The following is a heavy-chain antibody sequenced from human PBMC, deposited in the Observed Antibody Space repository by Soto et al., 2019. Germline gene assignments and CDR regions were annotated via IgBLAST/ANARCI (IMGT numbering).Heavy chain of an antibody. CDR1: GYTFTSYA. V-gene: IGHV1-3*01. D-gene: IGHD2-8*01. CDR2: INAGNGNT. CDR3: ARGGEGYCTNGVCAYDY. J-gene: IGHJ4*02. Sequence: GASVKVSCKASGYTFTSYAMHWVRQAPGQRLEWMGWINAGNGNTKYSQKFQGRVTITRDTSASTAYMELSSLRSEDTAVYYCARGGEGYCTNGVCAYDYWGQGTLVTV.